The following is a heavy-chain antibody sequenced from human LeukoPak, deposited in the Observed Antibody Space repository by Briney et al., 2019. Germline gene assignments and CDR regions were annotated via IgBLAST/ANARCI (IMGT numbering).Heavy chain of an antibody. CDR2: ISAYNGNT. D-gene: IGHD3-10*01. J-gene: IGHJ6*02. Sequence: ASVKVSCKASGYTFTSYGISWVRQAPGQGLEWMGWISAYNGNTNYAQKLQGRVTMTTDTSTSTAYMELRSLRSDDTAVYYCARDSDDGVLLWFGELLSKKSYYGMDVWGQGTTVTVSS. CDR3: ARDSDDGVLLWFGELLSKKSYYGMDV. V-gene: IGHV1-18*01. CDR1: GYTFTSYG.